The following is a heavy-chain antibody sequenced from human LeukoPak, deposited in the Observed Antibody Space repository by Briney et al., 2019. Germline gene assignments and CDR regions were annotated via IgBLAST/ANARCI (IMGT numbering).Heavy chain of an antibody. V-gene: IGHV3-33*01. CDR2: IWYDGSNK. CDR3: ARSRGYSYGSFDY. J-gene: IGHJ4*02. Sequence: PGGSLRLSCAASGFTFSSYGMHWVRQAPGKGLEWVAVIWYDGSNKYYAASVKGRFTISRDNSKNTLYLQMNSLRAEDTAVYYCARSRGYSYGSFDYWGQGTLVTVSS. CDR1: GFTFSSYG. D-gene: IGHD5-18*01.